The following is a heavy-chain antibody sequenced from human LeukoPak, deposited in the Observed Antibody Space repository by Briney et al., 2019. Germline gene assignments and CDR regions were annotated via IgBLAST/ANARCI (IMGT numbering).Heavy chain of an antibody. CDR2: IYSDGST. J-gene: IGHJ4*02. D-gene: IGHD5-18*01. V-gene: IGHV3-53*01. CDR3: ASAAPISEYTYAYDY. Sequence: GGSLRLSCAASGFTVSSHYMSWVRQAPGKGLEWVSVIYSDGSTYHADSVKGRFTISRDTSKNTLYLQMNSLRAEDTAVYYCASAAPISEYTYAYDYWGQGTLVTVSS. CDR1: GFTVSSHY.